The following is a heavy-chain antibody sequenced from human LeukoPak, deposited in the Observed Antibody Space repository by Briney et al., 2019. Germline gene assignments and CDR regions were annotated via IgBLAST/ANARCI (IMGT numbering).Heavy chain of an antibody. CDR3: ARAYCSGGRCYWYFDL. CDR1: GFTFSSYA. Sequence: GGSLRLSCAASGFTFSSYAMSWVRQAPGKGLEWVSYIGNSSSTIYYADFVKGRFSISRDNAKNSLQLQMSSLRAEDTAVYYCARAYCSGGRCYWYFDLWGRGTLVTVSS. J-gene: IGHJ2*01. V-gene: IGHV3-48*04. CDR2: IGNSSSTI. D-gene: IGHD2-15*01.